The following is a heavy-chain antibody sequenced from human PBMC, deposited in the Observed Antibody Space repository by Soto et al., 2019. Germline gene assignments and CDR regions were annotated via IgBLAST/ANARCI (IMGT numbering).Heavy chain of an antibody. Sequence: QVQLHESGPRLVKPSGTLSLTCTVSGGSISSYYWSWIRRPAGKGLEWIGRIYISGSTNYNPSLKSRVTMSVDRSKNQFSLKLTSVTAADTAVYYCARDGGSATRDYNGMDVWGQGTTVTVSS. CDR2: IYISGST. V-gene: IGHV4-4*07. J-gene: IGHJ6*02. CDR3: ARDGGSATRDYNGMDV. CDR1: GGSISSYY. D-gene: IGHD2-15*01.